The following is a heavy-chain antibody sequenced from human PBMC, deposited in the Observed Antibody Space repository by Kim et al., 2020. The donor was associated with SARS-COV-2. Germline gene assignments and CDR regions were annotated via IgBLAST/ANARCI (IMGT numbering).Heavy chain of an antibody. CDR3: ARDAGGCDCYMSGGNDY. V-gene: IGHV1-3*01. CDR1: GYTFTRYA. CDR2: INAANGNT. D-gene: IGHD2-21*02. J-gene: IGHJ4*02. Sequence: ASVNVSCKASGYTFTRYAIHWVRQAPGQRLEWMGWINAANGNTKYSQKFQGRATITSDPSASTAYMELSSLRSEDTAVYYCARDAGGCDCYMSGGNDYWGPGTRGTVSS.